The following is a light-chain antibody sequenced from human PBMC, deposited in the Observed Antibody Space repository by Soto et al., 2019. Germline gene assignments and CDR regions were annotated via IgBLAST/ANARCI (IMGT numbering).Light chain of an antibody. Sequence: LTQSPGTLSLSPGESATLSCRDSQSVSSSYLAWYQQKPGQTPRLLIYDTYIRATGVPARFSGSGSGTEFTLTISSLQSEDYAVYYCHQYNNWPPWTCGQGTKVDIK. V-gene: IGKV3-15*01. CDR1: QSVSSSY. CDR3: HQYNNWPPWT. CDR2: DTY. J-gene: IGKJ1*01.